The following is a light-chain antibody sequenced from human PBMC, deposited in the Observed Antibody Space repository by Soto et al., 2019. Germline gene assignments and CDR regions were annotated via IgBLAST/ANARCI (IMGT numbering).Light chain of an antibody. J-gene: IGLJ3*02. V-gene: IGLV1-44*01. CDR1: SSNIGSNT. Sequence: QSVLTQPPSASVTPGQRVTISCSGSSSNIGSNTVNWYQHLPGSAPKLLIYSSNQRPSGVPDRFSGSKSGTSASLAISGLQSEDEADYYCAAWDGSLDVVLFGGGTKLTVL. CDR2: SSN. CDR3: AAWDGSLDVVL.